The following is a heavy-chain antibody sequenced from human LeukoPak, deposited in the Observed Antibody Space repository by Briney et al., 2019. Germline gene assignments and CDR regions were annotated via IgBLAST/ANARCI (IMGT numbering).Heavy chain of an antibody. V-gene: IGHV4-59*01. CDR2: IYYSGST. CDR1: GGSISSYY. J-gene: IGHJ2*01. Sequence: PSETLSLTCTVSGGSISSYYWSWIRQPPGKGLEWIGYIYYSGSTNYNPSLKSRVTISVDTSKNQFSLKLSSVTAADTAVYYCARVHWYFDLWGRGTLVTVSS. CDR3: ARVHWYFDL.